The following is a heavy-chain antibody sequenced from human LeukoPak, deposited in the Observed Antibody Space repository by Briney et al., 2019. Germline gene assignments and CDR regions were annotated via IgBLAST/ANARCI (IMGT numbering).Heavy chain of an antibody. J-gene: IGHJ4*02. CDR1: GFTFSSYW. CDR3: ARDDFVLMVYAIPFFDY. V-gene: IGHV3-7*01. CDR2: IKQDGSEK. D-gene: IGHD2-8*01. Sequence: SGGSLRLSCAASGFTFSSYWMSWVRQAPGKGLEWVANIKQDGSEKYYVDSVKGRFTISRDNAKNSLYLQMNSLRAEDTAVYYCARDDFVLMVYAIPFFDYWGQGTLVTVSS.